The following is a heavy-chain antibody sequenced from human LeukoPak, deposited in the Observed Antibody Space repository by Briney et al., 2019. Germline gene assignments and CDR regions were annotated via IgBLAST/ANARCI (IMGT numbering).Heavy chain of an antibody. D-gene: IGHD3-10*01. CDR1: GFTFAIHA. Sequence: GGSLRLSCAASGFTFAIHAMTWVRQAPGKGLEWVSAISGSGASTHYAGSVKGQFTISRDNPKNTLFLQMNSLRAEDTAIYYCAKDSYASGRPLHTFDVWGQGTMVTVSS. CDR3: AKDSYASGRPLHTFDV. CDR2: ISGSGAST. J-gene: IGHJ3*01. V-gene: IGHV3-23*01.